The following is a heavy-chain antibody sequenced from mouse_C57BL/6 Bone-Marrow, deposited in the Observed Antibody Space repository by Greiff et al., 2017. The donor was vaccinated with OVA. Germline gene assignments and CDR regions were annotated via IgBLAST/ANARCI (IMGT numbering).Heavy chain of an antibody. J-gene: IGHJ2*01. V-gene: IGHV1-59*01. Sequence: QVQLQQPGAELVRPGTSVKLSCKASGYTFTSYWMHWVKQRPGQGLEWIGVIDPSDSYTNYTQNFKGQATLTVDTSSSTAYMKLSSMTSEDSAVYCGARDYGSSFDYWGQGTTLTVSS. D-gene: IGHD1-1*01. CDR1: GYTFTSYW. CDR3: ARDYGSSFDY. CDR2: IDPSDSYT.